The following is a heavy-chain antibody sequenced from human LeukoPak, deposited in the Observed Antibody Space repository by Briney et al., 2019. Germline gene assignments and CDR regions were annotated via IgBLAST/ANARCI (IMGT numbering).Heavy chain of an antibody. J-gene: IGHJ4*02. D-gene: IGHD1-26*01. CDR2: INDKGGER. Sequence: GGFLRLSCAGSGFTFDEYAMHWVRQPPGKGLEWVSNINDKGGERHYADSVKGRFTISRDNSKNTVFLQMDSLRADDTAVYYCAKTQWKVGATDYFDYWGQGILVTVSS. V-gene: IGHV3-23*01. CDR1: GFTFDEYA. CDR3: AKTQWKVGATDYFDY.